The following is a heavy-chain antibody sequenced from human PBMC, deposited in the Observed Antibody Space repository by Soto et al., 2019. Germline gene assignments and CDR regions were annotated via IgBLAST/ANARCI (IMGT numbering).Heavy chain of an antibody. CDR3: AKTEAAGDSSSGYAFDI. V-gene: IGHV3-43*02. Sequence: GGSLRLSCAASGFTFDDYAMHWVRQAPGKGLEWVSLISGDGGSTYYADSVKGRFTISRDNSKNSLYLQMNSLRTEDTDLYYCAKTEAAGDSSSGYAFDIWGQGTMVTVSS. J-gene: IGHJ3*02. CDR1: GFTFDDYA. D-gene: IGHD6-13*01. CDR2: ISGDGGST.